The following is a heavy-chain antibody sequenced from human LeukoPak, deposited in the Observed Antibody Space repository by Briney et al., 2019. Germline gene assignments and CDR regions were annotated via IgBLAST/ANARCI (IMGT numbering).Heavy chain of an antibody. CDR1: GFTFSSYW. V-gene: IGHV3-7*03. CDR3: ARERRTSRIITMIRKHDQKPSYYMDV. CDR2: IKQDGSEK. Sequence: GGSLRLSCAASGFTFSSYWMSWVRQAPGKGLEWVANIKQDGSEKYYVDSVKGRFTISRDNAKNSLYLQMNSLRAEDTAVYYCARERRTSRIITMIRKHDQKPSYYMDVWGKGTTVTISS. J-gene: IGHJ6*03. D-gene: IGHD3-22*01.